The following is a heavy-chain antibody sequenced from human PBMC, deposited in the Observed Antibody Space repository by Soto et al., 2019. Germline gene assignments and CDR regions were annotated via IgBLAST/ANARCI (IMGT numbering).Heavy chain of an antibody. CDR1: GGTFSSYT. J-gene: IGHJ4*02. D-gene: IGHD5-12*01. Sequence: QVQLVQSGAAVKKPGSSVKVSCKASGGTFSSYTISWVRQAPGQGLEWMGRIIPILGIANYAQKFQGRVTITADKSTSTAYMELSSLRSEDTAVYYCARGAGVATILGYFDYWGQGTLVTVSS. CDR2: IIPILGIA. V-gene: IGHV1-69*02. CDR3: ARGAGVATILGYFDY.